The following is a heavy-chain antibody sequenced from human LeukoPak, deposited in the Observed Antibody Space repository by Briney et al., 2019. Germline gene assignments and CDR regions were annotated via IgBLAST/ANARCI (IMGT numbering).Heavy chain of an antibody. V-gene: IGHV3-20*03. CDR2: INWNGGTT. Sequence: GGAPRLSFAASGFTLYDYGMSWGRPTPGKGLGWVSGINWNGGTTSYADSVKGRFTISRDNAKNSLYLQMNSLRAEDTALYYCARGYSSGWLFDYWGQGTLVTVSS. CDR3: ARGYSSGWLFDY. D-gene: IGHD6-19*01. J-gene: IGHJ4*02. CDR1: GFTLYDYG.